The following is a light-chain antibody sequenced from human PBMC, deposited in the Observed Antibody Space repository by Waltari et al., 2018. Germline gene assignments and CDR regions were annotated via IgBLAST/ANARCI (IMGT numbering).Light chain of an antibody. V-gene: IGKV1-33*01. CDR3: QQYAGQPT. CDR2: DAS. CDR1: QDIYDS. Sequence: ITCQASQDIYDSLNWYQQKPGKAPKVLSSDASDLKTGVPSRFSGSGSGTDFTFTISNLQPDDFATYYCQQYAGQPTFGQGTRLDLK. J-gene: IGKJ5*01.